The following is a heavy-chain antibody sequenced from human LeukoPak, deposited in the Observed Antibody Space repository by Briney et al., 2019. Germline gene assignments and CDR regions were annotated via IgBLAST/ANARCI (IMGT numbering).Heavy chain of an antibody. Sequence: SETLSLTCTVSGGSISSSYWSWIRQPPGKGLDWIGYIYYSGITSYNPSLKSRVTMSLDTSKNQFSLKLNSVTAADTAVYYCARSSGAFDYWGQGALVTASS. CDR3: ARSSGAFDY. J-gene: IGHJ4*02. CDR2: IYYSGIT. CDR1: GGSISSSY. V-gene: IGHV4-59*01.